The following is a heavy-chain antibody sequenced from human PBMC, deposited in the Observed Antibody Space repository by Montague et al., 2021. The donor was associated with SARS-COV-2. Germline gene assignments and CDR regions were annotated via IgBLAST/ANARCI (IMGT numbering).Heavy chain of an antibody. CDR1: GGSISTYY. Sequence: SETLSLTCSVSGGSISTYYWSWIRQPPGKGLEWIGYIYYSGSTNYNPSLKSRVTISIDTSKNQFSLELSSVTAADMAVYYCASPGGYCTGGSCFYVYWGQGPRATVSS. V-gene: IGHV4-59*01. CDR2: IYYSGST. J-gene: IGHJ4*02. CDR3: ASPGGYCTGGSCFYVY. D-gene: IGHD2-15*01.